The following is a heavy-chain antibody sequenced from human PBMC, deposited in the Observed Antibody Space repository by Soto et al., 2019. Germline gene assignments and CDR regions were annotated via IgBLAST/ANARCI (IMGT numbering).Heavy chain of an antibody. J-gene: IGHJ6*02. V-gene: IGHV4-39*01. CDR1: GGSISSSSYY. CDR2: IYYSGST. CDR3: ARLYYDFWSGFRSNYGMDV. D-gene: IGHD3-3*01. Sequence: SETLSLTCTVSGGSISSSSYYWGWIRQPPGKGLEWIGSIYYSGSTYYNPSLKSRVTISVDTSKNQFSLKLSSVTAADTAVFYCARLYYDFWSGFRSNYGMDVWGQGTTVTVSS.